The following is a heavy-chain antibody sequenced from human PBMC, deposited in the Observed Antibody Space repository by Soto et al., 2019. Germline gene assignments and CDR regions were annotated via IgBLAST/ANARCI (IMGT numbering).Heavy chain of an antibody. Sequence: EVQLVESGGGLIQPGGSLRLSCAASGFNVSSTHMSWVRQAPGKGLEWVSLLYSGGRTYYADSVKGRFTISRDNSKTTRYLQMNSLRAEDTAVYYCAIRRGYSGYDSAFDVWGQGTMVTVSS. CDR2: LYSGGRT. CDR1: GFNVSSTH. D-gene: IGHD5-12*01. CDR3: AIRRGYSGYDSAFDV. J-gene: IGHJ3*01. V-gene: IGHV3-53*01.